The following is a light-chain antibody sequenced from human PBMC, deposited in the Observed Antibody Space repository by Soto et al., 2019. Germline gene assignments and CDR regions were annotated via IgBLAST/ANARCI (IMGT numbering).Light chain of an antibody. V-gene: IGKV1-39*01. CDR2: GAS. J-gene: IGKJ5*01. CDR3: QQTFSTPIT. Sequence: DVRVTQSPSSLSASVGDRVTITCRTSQIIVTYLSWYQQRPGKAPTLLIYGASTLQSGVPARFSGSGSGTDFSLTINSLQPEDSATYYCQQTFSTPITFGRGTRLEIK. CDR1: QIIVTY.